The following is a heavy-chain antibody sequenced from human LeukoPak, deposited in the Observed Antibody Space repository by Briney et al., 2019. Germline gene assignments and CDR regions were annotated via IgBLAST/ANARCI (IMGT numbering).Heavy chain of an antibody. CDR3: ARGNSVTYYSLDY. CDR1: GYSFTNYW. Sequence: GESLKISCRGSGYSFTNYWIGWVRQMPGKGLEWMGIIYPSDSETRYSPSFQGQVTISADKSISTAYLQWSSLKASDTAMYYCARGNSVTYYSLDYWGQGTLVTVSS. V-gene: IGHV5-51*01. CDR2: IYPSDSET. D-gene: IGHD1-26*01. J-gene: IGHJ4*02.